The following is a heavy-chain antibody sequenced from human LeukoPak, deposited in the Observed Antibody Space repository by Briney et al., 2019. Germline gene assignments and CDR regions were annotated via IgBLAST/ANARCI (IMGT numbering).Heavy chain of an antibody. CDR3: ASQSPAVAEVSGY. V-gene: IGHV3-7*01. CDR1: GFTFSSFW. J-gene: IGHJ4*02. CDR2: IKQDGSEI. D-gene: IGHD6-19*01. Sequence: GGSLRPSCAASGFTFSSFWMSWVRQAPGKGLEWVANIKQDGSEIYYVDSVKGRFTISRDNAKNSLYLQMNGLRAEDTAVYYCASQSPAVAEVSGYWGQGTLVTVSS.